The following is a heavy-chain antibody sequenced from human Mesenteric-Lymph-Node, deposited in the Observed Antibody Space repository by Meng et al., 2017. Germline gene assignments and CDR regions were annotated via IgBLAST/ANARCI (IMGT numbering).Heavy chain of an antibody. CDR2: INLNSGGT. J-gene: IGHJ4*02. D-gene: IGHD3-22*01. V-gene: IGHV1-2*06. Sequence: QVQRVQSGAEVKKPGASVKVSWKASGYTFTGYYIHWVRQAPGQGLEWMGRINLNSGGTNYAQKFQGRVTMTWDTSISAAQMELSSLRSDDTAVYYCAAFYYESSGYFRADYWGQGILVTVSS. CDR3: AAFYYESSGYFRADY. CDR1: GYTFTGYY.